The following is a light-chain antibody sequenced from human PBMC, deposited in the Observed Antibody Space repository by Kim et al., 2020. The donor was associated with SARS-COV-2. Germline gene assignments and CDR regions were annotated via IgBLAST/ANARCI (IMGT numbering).Light chain of an antibody. CDR1: GSDVGTYNY. CDR3: SSYTSSSFYV. V-gene: IGLV2-14*03. J-gene: IGLJ1*01. CDR2: DVS. Sequence: GQSITISCAGTGSDVGTYNYVSWYQQHPGKAPKLMIYDVSNRPLGVSNRFSGSKSGNTASLTIYGLQTEDEADYYCSSYTSSSFYVFGTGTKVTVL.